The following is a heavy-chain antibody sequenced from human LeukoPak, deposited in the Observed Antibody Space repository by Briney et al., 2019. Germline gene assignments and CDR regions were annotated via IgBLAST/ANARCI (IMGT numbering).Heavy chain of an antibody. CDR2: ISSSSSTI. CDR1: GFTFSSYG. V-gene: IGHV3-48*04. CDR3: ARDGYSSSWYNWFDP. D-gene: IGHD6-13*01. J-gene: IGHJ5*02. Sequence: GRSLRLSCAASGFTFSSYGMHWVRQAPGKGLEWVSYISSSSSTIYYADSVKGRFTISRDNAKNSLYLQMNSLRAEDTAVYYCARDGYSSSWYNWFDPWGQGTLVTVSS.